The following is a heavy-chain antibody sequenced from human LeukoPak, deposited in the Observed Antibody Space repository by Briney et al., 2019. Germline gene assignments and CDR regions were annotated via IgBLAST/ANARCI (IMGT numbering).Heavy chain of an antibody. CDR1: GFTVSSNY. CDR3: ARGFIAVAGGTYYFDY. CDR2: IYSGGTT. V-gene: IGHV3-66*01. D-gene: IGHD6-19*01. J-gene: IGHJ4*02. Sequence: GGSLRLSCAASGFTVSSNYISWVRQAPGKGLEWVSLIYSGGTTYYADSVKGRFTISRDNSKNTLYLQMNSLRAEDTAVYYCARGFIAVAGGTYYFDYWGQGTLVTVSS.